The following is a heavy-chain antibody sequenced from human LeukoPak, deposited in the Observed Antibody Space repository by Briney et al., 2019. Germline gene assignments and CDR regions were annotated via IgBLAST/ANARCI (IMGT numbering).Heavy chain of an antibody. V-gene: IGHV3-7*03. Sequence: GGPLSLPCAASEFTFSSYWMTWAGKAPGKGLGWVASINEDGSGKHYVDSVKGRFTISRDNAQKSVYLEMNSLRAEDTAVYYCARAVTSTEGYWGQGTLVTVSS. J-gene: IGHJ4*02. D-gene: IGHD4-17*01. CDR2: INEDGSGK. CDR3: ARAVTSTEGY. CDR1: EFTFSSYW.